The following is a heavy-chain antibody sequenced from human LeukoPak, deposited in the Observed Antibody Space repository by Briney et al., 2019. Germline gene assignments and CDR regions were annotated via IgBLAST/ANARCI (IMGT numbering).Heavy chain of an antibody. J-gene: IGHJ4*02. CDR3: ATYSGYAAY. CDR1: GYTFASYD. V-gene: IGHV1-24*01. D-gene: IGHD5-12*01. CDR2: FDPEDVET. Sequence: ASVKASCKASGYTFASYDISWVRQAPGKGLEWMGGFDPEDVETIYAQKFQGRVTMTEDTYTDTAYMELSSLRSEDTAVYYCATYSGYAAYWGQGTLVSVSS.